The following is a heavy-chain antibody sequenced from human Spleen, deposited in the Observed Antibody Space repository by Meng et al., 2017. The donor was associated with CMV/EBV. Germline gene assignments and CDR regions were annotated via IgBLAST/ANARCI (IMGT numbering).Heavy chain of an antibody. CDR1: GGSFSGYY. CDR2: INHSGST. D-gene: IGHD2-21*01. J-gene: IGHJ5*02. Sequence: SETLSLTCAVYGGSFSGYYWSWIRQPPGKGLEWIGEINHSGSTNYNPSLKSRVTLSVDTSKNQFSLRLRSMTAADTAVYYCARQLVGFGPWGQGTLVTVSS. CDR3: ARQLVGFGP. V-gene: IGHV4-34*01.